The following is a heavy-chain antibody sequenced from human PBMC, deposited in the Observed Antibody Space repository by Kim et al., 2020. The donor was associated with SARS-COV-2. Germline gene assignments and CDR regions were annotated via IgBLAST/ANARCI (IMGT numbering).Heavy chain of an antibody. CDR3: AREARRRVRDKESADAFDV. CDR2: ISISSAYR. D-gene: IGHD4-4*01. CDR1: GFTFSSFS. Sequence: GGSLRLSCAASGFTFSSFSMNWVRQAPGKGLEWVSGISISSAYRNYADSLKGRFTISRDNAKNSLYLQMNSLRADDTAVYYCAREARRRVRDKESADAFDVWGQGTLRTVSS. J-gene: IGHJ3*01. V-gene: IGHV3-21*01.